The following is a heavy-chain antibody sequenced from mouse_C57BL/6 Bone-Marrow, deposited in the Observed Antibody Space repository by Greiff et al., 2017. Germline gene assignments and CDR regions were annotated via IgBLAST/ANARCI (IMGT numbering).Heavy chain of an antibody. D-gene: IGHD1-1*01. CDR3: ARSYYGSSLYYYAMDY. CDR1: GYTFTSYN. J-gene: IGHJ4*01. CDR2: IYPGNGDP. Sequence: QVQLKQSGAELVRPGASVKMSCKASGYTFTSYNMHWVKQTPRQGLEWIGAIYPGNGDPSYNQKFKGKATLTVDKSSSTAYMQLSSLTSEDSAVYFCARSYYGSSLYYYAMDYWGQGTSVTVSS. V-gene: IGHV1-12*01.